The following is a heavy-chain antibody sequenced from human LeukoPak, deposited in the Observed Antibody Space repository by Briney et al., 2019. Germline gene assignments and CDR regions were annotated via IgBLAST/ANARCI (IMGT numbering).Heavy chain of an antibody. Sequence: GGSLRLSCAASGSVFSSAWMTWVRQAPGKGLEWVGHIKNKTYGGTTDYAAPVKGRFIISRDDSKNTLYLQMNRLRTDDTAVYYCARGLCSSTGCYQGPFDFWGQGMLVTVSS. D-gene: IGHD2-2*01. J-gene: IGHJ4*02. CDR1: GSVFSSAW. CDR2: IKNKTYGGTT. V-gene: IGHV3-15*01. CDR3: ARGLCSSTGCYQGPFDF.